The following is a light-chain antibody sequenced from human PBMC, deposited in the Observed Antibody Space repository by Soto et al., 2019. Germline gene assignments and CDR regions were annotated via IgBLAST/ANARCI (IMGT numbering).Light chain of an antibody. CDR3: YSYAGRSTSV. V-gene: IGLV2-23*01. J-gene: IGLJ2*01. CDR1: XXXDGSYNL. Sequence: QSALTQPASVSGSPGQSITISCTXXXXXDGSYNLVSWYQQYPGKAPKLMIFEDDERPSGVSNRFSGSKSGNTASLTISGLQAEDEADYYCYSYAGRSTSVFGGGTKLTVL. CDR2: EDD.